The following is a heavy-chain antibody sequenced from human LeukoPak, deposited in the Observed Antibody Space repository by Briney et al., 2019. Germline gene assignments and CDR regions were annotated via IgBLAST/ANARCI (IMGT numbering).Heavy chain of an antibody. J-gene: IGHJ4*02. CDR1: GFSLSTSGIG. CDR3: AGITMVFDY. V-gene: IGHV2-70*11. Sequence: SGPTLMHPTRPLTLTFTFSGFSLSTSGIGVNWIRQPPAKPLEWLARIAWDDDKYYSTSLKTRLTLSTDTAKNRMVLTMTSMAPVDTATYYCAGITMVFDYWGKGTLVTASS. D-gene: IGHD3-10*01. CDR2: IAWDDDK.